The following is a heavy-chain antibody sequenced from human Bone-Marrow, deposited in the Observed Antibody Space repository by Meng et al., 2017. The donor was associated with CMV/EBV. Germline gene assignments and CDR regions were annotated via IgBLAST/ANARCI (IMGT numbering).Heavy chain of an antibody. J-gene: IGHJ4*02. CDR1: GYTFTSYD. CDR2: INPSGGST. CDR3: AREGVVVVPAAGGFDY. D-gene: IGHD2-2*01. V-gene: IGHV1-46*01. Sequence: ASVKVSCKASGYTFTSYDINWVRQATGQGLEWMGIINPSGGSTSYAQKFQGRVTMTRDTSTSTVYMELSSLRSEDTAVYYCAREGVVVVPAAGGFDYWGQGTLVTVSS.